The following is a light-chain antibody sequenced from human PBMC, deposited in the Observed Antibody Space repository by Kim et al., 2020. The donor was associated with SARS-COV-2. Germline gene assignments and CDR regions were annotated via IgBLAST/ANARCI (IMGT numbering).Light chain of an antibody. Sequence: ASVKLTCTLSSGHSDYAITWHQQQPERGPRYLMNVNSDGSHTKGDGIPDRFSGSSSGAERYLTISSLQSEDEADYYCQTWGTGIWVFGGGTQLTVL. CDR1: SGHSDYA. CDR2: VNSDGSH. CDR3: QTWGTGIWV. V-gene: IGLV4-69*01. J-gene: IGLJ3*02.